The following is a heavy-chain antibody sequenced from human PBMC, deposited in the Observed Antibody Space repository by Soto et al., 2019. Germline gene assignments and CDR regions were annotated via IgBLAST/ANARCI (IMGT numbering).Heavy chain of an antibody. Sequence: GGSLRLSCAASQFTFSYYAMSWVRQAPGKGLEWVSGISSGGTGTYYADSVKGRFTISRDNSKNTLSLQMNNLRAEDTAVYYCAKPPGGYSYGYGVDYWGQGTLVTVSS. CDR2: ISSGGTGT. CDR1: QFTFSYYA. J-gene: IGHJ4*02. D-gene: IGHD5-18*01. V-gene: IGHV3-23*01. CDR3: AKPPGGYSYGYGVDY.